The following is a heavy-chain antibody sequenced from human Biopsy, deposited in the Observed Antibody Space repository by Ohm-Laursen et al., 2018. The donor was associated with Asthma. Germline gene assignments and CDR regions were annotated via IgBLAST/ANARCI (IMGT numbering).Heavy chain of an antibody. CDR3: ARAVDYSHYYGIDV. Sequence: ASVKVSCKTSGYTFNSAGITWVRQAPGQGLEWMGWISVYNGNTKVAQKLQDRVTMITDTSTSTAHMGLRSLRSDDTAVYFCARAVDYSHYYGIDVWGQGTTVTVS. J-gene: IGHJ6*02. CDR2: ISVYNGNT. V-gene: IGHV1-18*01. D-gene: IGHD3-10*01. CDR1: GYTFNSAG.